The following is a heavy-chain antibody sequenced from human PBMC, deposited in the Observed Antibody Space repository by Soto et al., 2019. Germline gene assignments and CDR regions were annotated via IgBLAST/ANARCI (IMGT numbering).Heavy chain of an antibody. CDR2: IYYSGST. J-gene: IGHJ5*02. V-gene: IGHV4-39*01. Sequence: QLQLQESGPGLVKPSETLSLTCTVSGGSISSSSYYWGWIRQPPGKGLEWIGSIYYSGSTYYNPSLKSRVTISVDTSKNQFSLKLSSVTAADTAVYYCARWAAADYDFWSGYYPYNWFDPWGQGTLVTVSS. CDR1: GGSISSSSYY. D-gene: IGHD3-3*01. CDR3: ARWAAADYDFWSGYYPYNWFDP.